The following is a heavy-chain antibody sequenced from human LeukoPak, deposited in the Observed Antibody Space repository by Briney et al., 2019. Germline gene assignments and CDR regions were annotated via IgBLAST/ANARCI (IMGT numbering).Heavy chain of an antibody. J-gene: IGHJ4*02. CDR3: ARDPPFIIGTTFFDY. D-gene: IGHD1-20*01. V-gene: IGHV3-53*01. CDR1: GFTVSSSY. CDR2: IHSGGTT. Sequence: PGGSLRLSCAASGFTVSSSYMSWVRQAPGKGLEWVSTIHSGGTTYYADSVKGRFTISRDNSMNTLYLQMNSLRAEDTAVYYCARDPPFIIGTTFFDYWGQGTLVTVSS.